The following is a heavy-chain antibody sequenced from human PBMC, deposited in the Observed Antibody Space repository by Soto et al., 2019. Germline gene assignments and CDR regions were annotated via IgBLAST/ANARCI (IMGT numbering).Heavy chain of an antibody. CDR2: IYPGDSDT. CDR3: ASRWGIIRGDVAGAFDI. Sequence: GESLKISCKGSGYSFTSYWIGWVRQMPGKGLEWMGIIYPGDSDTRYSPSFQGKVTISAVKAISTAYLQWSSLKASDAAMYYCASRWGIIRGDVAGAFDIWGQGTMVTVSS. J-gene: IGHJ3*02. V-gene: IGHV5-51*01. CDR1: GYSFTSYW. D-gene: IGHD3-16*01.